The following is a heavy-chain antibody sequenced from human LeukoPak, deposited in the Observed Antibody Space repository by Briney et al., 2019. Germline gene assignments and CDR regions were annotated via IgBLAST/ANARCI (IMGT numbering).Heavy chain of an antibody. D-gene: IGHD4-17*01. CDR2: ISSSSSSYI. V-gene: IGHV3-21*01. CDR3: ASIYLTTVTTETDY. CDR1: GFTFSSYS. J-gene: IGHJ4*02. Sequence: GGSLRLSCAASGFTFSSYSMNWVRQAPGKGLEWVSSISSSSSSYIYYADSVKGRFTISRDNAKNSLYLQMNSLRAEDTAAYYCASIYLTTVTTETDYWGQGTLVTVSS.